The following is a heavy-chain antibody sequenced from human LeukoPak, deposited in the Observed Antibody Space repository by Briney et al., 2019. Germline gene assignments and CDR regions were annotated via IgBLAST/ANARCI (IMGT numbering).Heavy chain of an antibody. CDR2: IYPGDSDT. D-gene: IGHD3-22*01. Sequence: GESLKISCKGSGYSLTSYWIGWVRQMPGKGLEWMGIIYPGDSDTRYSPSFQGQVTISADKSISTAYLQWSSLKASDTAMYYCARPRYDSSGYYYNLDYWGQGTLVTVSS. CDR3: ARPRYDSSGYYYNLDY. CDR1: GYSLTSYW. J-gene: IGHJ4*02. V-gene: IGHV5-51*01.